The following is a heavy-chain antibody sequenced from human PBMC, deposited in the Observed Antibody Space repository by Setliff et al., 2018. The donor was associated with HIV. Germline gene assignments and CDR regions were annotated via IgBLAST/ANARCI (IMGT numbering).Heavy chain of an antibody. J-gene: IGHJ3*01. CDR2: ISSRSDTI. CDR1: GFPFNVYH. D-gene: IGHD3-22*01. Sequence: GGSLRLSCSASGFPFNVYHLHWVRQAPGKGLEWISYISSRSDTIYQADSVKGRFTVSRDNDKNLLILQMNSLRADDTAVYFCARDDNYYAKAFDVWGQGTLVTVSS. CDR3: ARDDNYYAKAFDV. V-gene: IGHV3-48*01.